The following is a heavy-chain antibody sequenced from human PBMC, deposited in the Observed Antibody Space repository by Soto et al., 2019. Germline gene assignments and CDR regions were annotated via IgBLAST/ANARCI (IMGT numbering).Heavy chain of an antibody. CDR1: GCSISRSSYY. Sequence: PSETLSLTCTVSGCSISRSSYYWGWIRQPPGKGLEWIGEINHSGSTNYNPSLKSRVTISVDTSKNQFSLKLSSVTAADTAVYYCARLSNSSSWVLPPAVYYSCYGMEVWGQGTTDSVSS. CDR3: ARLSNSSSWVLPPAVYYSCYGMEV. D-gene: IGHD6-13*01. V-gene: IGHV4-39*01. CDR2: INHSGST. J-gene: IGHJ6*02.